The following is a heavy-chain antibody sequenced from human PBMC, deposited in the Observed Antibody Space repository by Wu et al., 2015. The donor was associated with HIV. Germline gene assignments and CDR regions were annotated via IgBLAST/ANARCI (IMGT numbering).Heavy chain of an antibody. CDR1: GGTFSSYA. Sequence: QVQLVQSGAEVKKPGSSVKVSCKASGGTFSSYAISWVRQAPGQGLEWIGGIIPIFGTANYAQKFQGRVTITTDESTSTAYMELSSLRSEDTAVYYCARHKMVRGVIAIFDYWGQGTLVTVSS. CDR2: IIPIFGTA. J-gene: IGHJ4*02. D-gene: IGHD3-10*01. CDR3: ARHKMVRGVIAIFDY. V-gene: IGHV1-69*01.